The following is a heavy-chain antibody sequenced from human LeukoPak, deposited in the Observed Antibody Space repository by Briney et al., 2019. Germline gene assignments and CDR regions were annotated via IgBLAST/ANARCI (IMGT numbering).Heavy chain of an antibody. CDR3: ARQYGSGSAYTPVVDL. D-gene: IGHD3-10*01. Sequence: SETLSLTCTVSGGSISSHYYWIWIRQPPGKGLEWIGSIYYSGSTYYNPSLKSRVTISLDTSKNQFSLKLTSLTAAETAVFYCARQYGSGSAYTPVVDLWGQGTLVTVSS. CDR1: GGSISSHYY. CDR2: IYYSGST. J-gene: IGHJ4*02. V-gene: IGHV4-39*01.